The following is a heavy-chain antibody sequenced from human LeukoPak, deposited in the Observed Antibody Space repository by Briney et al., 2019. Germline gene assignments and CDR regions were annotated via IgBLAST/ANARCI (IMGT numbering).Heavy chain of an antibody. CDR2: INHRGST. D-gene: IGHD2-2*02. V-gene: IGHV4-34*01. J-gene: IGHJ4*02. CDR1: GGSFSDFY. CDR3: ARGRGYCSSASCYRRVFDY. Sequence: SETLSLTCGVYGGSFSDFYWTWIRQPPGKGLEWIGEINHRGSTNYNPSLKSRVTMSVDTSKNQFSLQLSSVTAADTAVYYCARGRGYCSSASCYRRVFDYWGQGKLVTVSS.